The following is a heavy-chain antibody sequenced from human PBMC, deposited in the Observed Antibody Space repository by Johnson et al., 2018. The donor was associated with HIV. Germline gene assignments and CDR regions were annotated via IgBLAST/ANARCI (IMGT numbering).Heavy chain of an antibody. CDR3: ARDWGLYSSGWYVDAFDI. Sequence: QVQLVESGGGLVKPGGSLRLSCAASGFSFSDYYMTWIRQAPGKGLEFVSYISSSGSTIYYAASVKGRFTISRDNSKNTLYLQMNSLRAEDTAVYYCARDWGLYSSGWYVDAFDIWGQGTMVTVSS. J-gene: IGHJ3*02. CDR2: ISSSGSTI. D-gene: IGHD6-19*01. V-gene: IGHV3-11*04. CDR1: GFSFSDYY.